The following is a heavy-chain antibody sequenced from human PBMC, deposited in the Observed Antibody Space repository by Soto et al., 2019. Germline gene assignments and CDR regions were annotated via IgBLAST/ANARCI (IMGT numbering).Heavy chain of an antibody. V-gene: IGHV3-23*01. CDR3: AKGVWGPLDYGDYLITSQYYYSYGMDV. Sequence: GGSLRLSCAASGFTFSSYAMSWVRQAPGEGLEWVSAISGSGGSTYYADSGKGRFTISRDNSKNTLYLQMNSLRAEDTAVYYCAKGVWGPLDYGDYLITSQYYYSYGMDVWGQGTTVTVSS. CDR1: GFTFSSYA. J-gene: IGHJ6*02. CDR2: ISGSGGST. D-gene: IGHD4-17*01.